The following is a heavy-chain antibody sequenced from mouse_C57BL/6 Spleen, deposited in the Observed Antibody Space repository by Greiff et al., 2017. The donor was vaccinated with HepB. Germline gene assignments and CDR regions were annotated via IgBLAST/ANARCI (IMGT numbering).Heavy chain of an antibody. CDR3: ARDDYDAGYWYFDV. D-gene: IGHD2-4*01. Sequence: EVQLQQSGPELVKPGASVKISCKASGYTFTDYYMNWVKQSHGKSLEWIGDINPNNGGTSYNQKFKGKATLTVDKSSSTAYMELRSLTSEDSAVYYCARDDYDAGYWYFDVWGTGTTVTVSS. CDR2: INPNNGGT. CDR1: GYTFTDYY. V-gene: IGHV1-26*01. J-gene: IGHJ1*03.